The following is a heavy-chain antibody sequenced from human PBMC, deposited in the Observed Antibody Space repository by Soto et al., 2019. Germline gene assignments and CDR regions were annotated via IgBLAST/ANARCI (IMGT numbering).Heavy chain of an antibody. Sequence: QVHLQQWGAGLLKPSETLSLTCAVYGGSVNGYYWNWIRQPPGKGLEWVGEINHTGGTHYNPSLKSRVTVSVDTPNDQLSLRLSSLTAADPAMYYCGTRITVFGLLMPPFDPWGQGTQVTVSS. J-gene: IGHJ5*02. V-gene: IGHV4-34*02. D-gene: IGHD3-3*01. CDR3: GTRITVFGLLMPPFDP. CDR1: GGSVNGYY. CDR2: INHTGGT.